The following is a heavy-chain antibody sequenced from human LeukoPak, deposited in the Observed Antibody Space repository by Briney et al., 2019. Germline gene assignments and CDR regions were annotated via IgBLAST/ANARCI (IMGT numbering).Heavy chain of an antibody. D-gene: IGHD5-12*01. Sequence: GGSLRLSCAASGFTFASYSMNWVRQAPGKGLEWVAFVRNDGSNEYYVGSVKGRFTISRDKSKNTLYLQMNSLRAEDTAVYSCAKESDSGYHSEGPKTWGLGTLVTVSS. CDR3: AKESDSGYHSEGPKT. CDR1: GFTFASYS. CDR2: VRNDGSNE. V-gene: IGHV3-30*02. J-gene: IGHJ5*02.